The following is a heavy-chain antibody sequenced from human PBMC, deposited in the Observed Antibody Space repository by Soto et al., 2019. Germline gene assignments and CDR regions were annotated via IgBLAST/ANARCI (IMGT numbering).Heavy chain of an antibody. CDR1: GFTFSSYS. CDR3: ATSPRDIVVVVAATLDWYFDL. J-gene: IGHJ2*01. V-gene: IGHV3-48*04. D-gene: IGHD2-15*01. Sequence: GGSLGLSCAASGFTFSSYSMNWVGQAPGKGLEWVSYISSSSSTIYYADSVKGRFTISRDNAKNSLYLQMNSLRAEDTAVYYCATSPRDIVVVVAATLDWYFDLWGRGTLVTVSS. CDR2: ISSSSSTI.